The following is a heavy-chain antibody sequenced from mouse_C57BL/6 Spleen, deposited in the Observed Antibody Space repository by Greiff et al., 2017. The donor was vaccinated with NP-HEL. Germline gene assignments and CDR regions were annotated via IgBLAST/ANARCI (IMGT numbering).Heavy chain of an antibody. D-gene: IGHD1-1*01. J-gene: IGHJ1*03. CDR1: GFTFSDYY. Sequence: EVQLVESEGGLVQPGSSMKLSCTASGFTFSDYYMAWVRQVPEKGLEWVANINYDGSSTYYLDSLKSRFIISRDNAKNILYLQMSSLKSEDTAAYYCARVFITTVPWDFDVWGTGTTVTVSS. V-gene: IGHV5-16*01. CDR3: ARVFITTVPWDFDV. CDR2: INYDGSST.